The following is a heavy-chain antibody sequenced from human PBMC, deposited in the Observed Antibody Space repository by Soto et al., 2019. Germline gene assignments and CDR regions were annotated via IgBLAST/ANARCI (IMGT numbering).Heavy chain of an antibody. CDR3: AKDILWFGELLSPSFDY. CDR1: GFTFSSYA. V-gene: IGHV3-23*01. D-gene: IGHD3-10*01. Sequence: EVQLLESGGGLVQPGGSLRLSCAASGFTFSSYAMSWVRQAPGKGLEWVSAISGSGGSTYYADSVKGRFTISRDNSKNTLYLQMNSLGAEDTAVYYCAKDILWFGELLSPSFDYWGQGTLVTVSS. CDR2: ISGSGGST. J-gene: IGHJ4*02.